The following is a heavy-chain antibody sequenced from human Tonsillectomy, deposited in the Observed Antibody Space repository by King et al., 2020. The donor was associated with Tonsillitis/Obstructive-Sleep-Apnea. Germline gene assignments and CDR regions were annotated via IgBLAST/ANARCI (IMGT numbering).Heavy chain of an antibody. Sequence: VQLVQSGAEVKKPGSSVRVSCRAAGGTFINYNINWLRQAPGQGLQGMVGIFTIFGTTDYAQKFMGRVTITADESTSTAYMYLSSLRSEATAVYYCATSPANIVVVPTTLHFDYWGQGTLVTVSS. D-gene: IGHD2-2*01. CDR3: ATSPANIVVVPTTLHFDY. J-gene: IGHJ4*02. CDR1: GGTFINYN. V-gene: IGHV1-69*01. CDR2: IFTIFGTT.